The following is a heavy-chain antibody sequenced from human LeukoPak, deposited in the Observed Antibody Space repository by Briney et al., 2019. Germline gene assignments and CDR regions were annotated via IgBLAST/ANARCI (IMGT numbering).Heavy chain of an antibody. J-gene: IGHJ4*02. V-gene: IGHV3-7*01. D-gene: IGHD2-21*01. CDR2: VKQDGSEK. CDR1: GFTFSSYW. CDR3: ARLGDCGGDCFSGLNPFDY. Sequence: GGSLRLSCAASGFTFSSYWMSWVRQAPGQGLEWVANVKQDGSEKYYVDSVKGRFTISRDNAKNSLYLQMNSLRAEDTAVYYCARLGDCGGDCFSGLNPFDYWGQGALVTVSS.